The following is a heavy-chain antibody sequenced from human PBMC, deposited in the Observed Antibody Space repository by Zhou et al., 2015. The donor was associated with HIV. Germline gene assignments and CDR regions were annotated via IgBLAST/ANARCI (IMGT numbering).Heavy chain of an antibody. CDR2: IIPIFGTT. Sequence: QVQLVQSGAEVKKPGSSVKVSCKASGGTFSSDGITWVRQAPGQGLEWMGGIIPIFGTTNYGKKFQGRVTITADRSTTTAYMELRSLRSEDTAVYYCARDRGAARPDWRYFDLWGRGTLVTVSS. J-gene: IGHJ2*01. CDR3: ARDRGAARPDWRYFDL. V-gene: IGHV1-69*06. D-gene: IGHD6-6*01. CDR1: GGTFSSDG.